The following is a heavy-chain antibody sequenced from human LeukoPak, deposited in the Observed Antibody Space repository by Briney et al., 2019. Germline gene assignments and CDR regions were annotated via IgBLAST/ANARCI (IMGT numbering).Heavy chain of an antibody. CDR1: GFTFSSYG. Sequence: PGGSLRLSCAASGFTFSSYGMHWVRRAPGKGLEWVAVIWYDGSNKYYADSVKGRFTISRDNSKNTLYLQMNSLRAEDTAVYYCARDRGITMVRGVPSDWGQGTLVTVSS. J-gene: IGHJ4*02. V-gene: IGHV3-33*01. CDR2: IWYDGSNK. CDR3: ARDRGITMVRGVPSD. D-gene: IGHD3-10*01.